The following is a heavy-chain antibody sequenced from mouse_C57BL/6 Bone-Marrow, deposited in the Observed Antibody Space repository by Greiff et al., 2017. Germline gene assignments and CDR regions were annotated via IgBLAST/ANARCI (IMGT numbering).Heavy chain of an antibody. CDR2: IRNKANGYTT. V-gene: IGHV7-3*01. CDR1: GFTFTDYY. J-gene: IGHJ4*01. CDR3: ARFYYSNYDYAMDY. D-gene: IGHD2-5*01. Sequence: EVKLMESGGGLVQPGGSLSLSCAASGFTFTDYYMSWVRQPPGKALEWLGFIRNKANGYTTEYSASVKGRFTISRDNSQSILYLQMNALRAEDSAPYYCARFYYSNYDYAMDYWGQGTSVTVSS.